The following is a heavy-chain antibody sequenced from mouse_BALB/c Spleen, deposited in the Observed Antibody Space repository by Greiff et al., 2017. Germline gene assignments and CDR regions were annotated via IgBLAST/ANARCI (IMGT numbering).Heavy chain of an antibody. V-gene: IGHV5-6-5*01. CDR1: GFTFSSYA. CDR2: ISSGGST. Sequence: EVMLVESGGGLVKPGGSLKLSCAASGFTFSSYAMSWVRQTPEKRLEWVASISSGGSTYYPDSVKGRFTISRDNARNILYLQMSSLRSEDTAMYYCATRDWFAYWGQGTLVTVSA. CDR3: ATRDWFAY. J-gene: IGHJ3*01.